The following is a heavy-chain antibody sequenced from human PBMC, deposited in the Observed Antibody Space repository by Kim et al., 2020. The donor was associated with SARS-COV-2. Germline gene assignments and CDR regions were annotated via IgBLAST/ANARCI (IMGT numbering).Heavy chain of an antibody. Sequence: SETLSLTCTVSGGSISSSSYYWGWIRQPPGKGLEWIGSIYYSGSTYYNPSLKSRVTISVDTSKNQFSLKLSSVTAADTAVYYCARQSWGKSYYDSSGYYYNAWGQGTLVTVSS. D-gene: IGHD3-22*01. CDR3: ARQSWGKSYYDSSGYYYNA. CDR2: IYYSGST. V-gene: IGHV4-39*01. CDR1: GGSISSSSYY. J-gene: IGHJ4*02.